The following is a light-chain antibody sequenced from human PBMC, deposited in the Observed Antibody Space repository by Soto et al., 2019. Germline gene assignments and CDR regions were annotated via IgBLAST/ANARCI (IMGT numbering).Light chain of an antibody. CDR3: CSYTSISTHV. Sequence: QSALTQPASVSGSPGQSITISCTGTSSDVGGYNLVSWYQQHPGKVPKLMIFDVNRRPSGVSDRFSGSKSGNTASLTISGLQAEDEGDYYCCSYTSISTHVFGSGTKLTVL. CDR1: SSDVGGYNL. V-gene: IGLV2-14*03. CDR2: DVN. J-gene: IGLJ1*01.